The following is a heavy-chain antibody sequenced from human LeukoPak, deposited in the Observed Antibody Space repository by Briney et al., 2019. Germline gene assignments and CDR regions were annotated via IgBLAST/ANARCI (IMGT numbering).Heavy chain of an antibody. D-gene: IGHD6-13*01. CDR2: ISYDGSNK. CDR3: ARAVAAAGTAFFDY. V-gene: IGHV3-30*03. J-gene: IGHJ4*02. Sequence: PGGSLRLSCAASEFTFRTYGMHWVRQAPGKGLEWVAVISYDGSNKYYADSVKGRFTISRDNSKNTLYLQMNSLRAEDTAVYYCARAVAAAGTAFFDYWGQGTLVTVSS. CDR1: EFTFRTYG.